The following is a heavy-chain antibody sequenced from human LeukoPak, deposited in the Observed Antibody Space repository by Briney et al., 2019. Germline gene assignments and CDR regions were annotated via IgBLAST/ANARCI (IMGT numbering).Heavy chain of an antibody. CDR3: AGTLEWLLFGGAFDI. Sequence: SETLSLTCTVSGGSISSGGYYWSWIRQHPGKGLEWIGYIYYSGSTYYNPSLKSRVTISVDTSKNQFSLKLSSVTAADTAVYYCAGTLEWLLFGGAFDIWGQGTMVTVSS. D-gene: IGHD3-3*01. V-gene: IGHV4-31*03. J-gene: IGHJ3*02. CDR1: GGSISSGGYY. CDR2: IYYSGST.